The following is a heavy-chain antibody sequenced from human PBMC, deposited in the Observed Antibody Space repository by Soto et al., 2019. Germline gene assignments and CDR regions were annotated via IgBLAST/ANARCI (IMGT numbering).Heavy chain of an antibody. V-gene: IGHV3-23*01. CDR3: AKGYSSGWYERYLDH. CDR2: ISGSADRA. Sequence: GGSLRLSCAAAGFTFTIYAMTCVRQTPGRVREWVSTISGSADRAHYAASVRGRFTIPRDNSKSTLYLQMNSLRAEDTAVYYCAKGYSSGWYERYLDHWGQGT. J-gene: IGHJ4*02. D-gene: IGHD6-19*01. CDR1: GFTFTIYA.